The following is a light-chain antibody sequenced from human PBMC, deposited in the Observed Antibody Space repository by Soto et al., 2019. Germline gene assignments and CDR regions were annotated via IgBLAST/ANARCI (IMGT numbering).Light chain of an antibody. V-gene: IGKV3-15*01. CDR1: QNIRYC. CDR2: AAS. Sequence: EIVMTQSPATLSASPGERATLSCRASQNIRYCLAWFHQKPGQVPKLLIYAASTMASAVPSRFSGSGSGTDFTLTISSLQSEDVAAYYCQQYKTGPRTFGQGTKVDIK. J-gene: IGKJ1*01. CDR3: QQYKTGPRT.